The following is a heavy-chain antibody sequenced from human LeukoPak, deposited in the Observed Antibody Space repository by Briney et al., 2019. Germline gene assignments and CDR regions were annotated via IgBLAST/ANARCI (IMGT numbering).Heavy chain of an antibody. CDR2: IYTSGST. J-gene: IGHJ5*02. CDR3: ARAPRKRGYSGYDLGRGNWFDP. V-gene: IGHV4-61*02. Sequence: SQTLSLTCTVSGGSISSGSYYWSWIRQPAGKGLEWIGRIYTSGSTNYNPSLKSRVTISVDTSKNQFSLKLSSVTAADTAVYYCARAPRKRGYSGYDLGRGNWFDPWGQGTLVTVSS. CDR1: GGSISSGSYY. D-gene: IGHD5-12*01.